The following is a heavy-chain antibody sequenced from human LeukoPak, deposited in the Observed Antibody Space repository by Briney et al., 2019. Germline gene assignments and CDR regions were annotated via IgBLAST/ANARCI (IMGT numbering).Heavy chain of an antibody. CDR3: ARVFDTLNY. V-gene: IGHV3-21*01. CDR2: ISSSSSYI. D-gene: IGHD3-3*01. CDR1: GFTFSSYS. J-gene: IGHJ4*02. Sequence: PGGSLRLSCAASGFTFSSYSMNWVRQAPGRGREWVSSISSSSSYIYYADSVKGRFTISRDNAKNSLYLQMNSLRAEDTAVYYCARVFDTLNYWGQGTLVIVSS.